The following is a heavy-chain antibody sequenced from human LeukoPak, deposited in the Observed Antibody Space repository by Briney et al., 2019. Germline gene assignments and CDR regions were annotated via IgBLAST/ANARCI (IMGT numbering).Heavy chain of an antibody. CDR1: GFTFYTYA. CDR3: AKEGEWELLSTVSFDY. D-gene: IGHD1-26*01. J-gene: IGHJ4*02. Sequence: PGGSLRLSCAASGFTFYTYAMTWVRQAPGKGLEWVSTIIGSGGNTFYADSVKGRFTISRDNSKNTLSLQLTSLRAEDTAVYYCAKEGEWELLSTVSFDYWGQGTLVTVSS. V-gene: IGHV3-23*01. CDR2: IIGSGGNT.